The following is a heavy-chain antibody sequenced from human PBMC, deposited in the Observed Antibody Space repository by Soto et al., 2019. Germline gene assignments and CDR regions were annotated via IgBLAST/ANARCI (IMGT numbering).Heavy chain of an antibody. J-gene: IGHJ6*02. CDR2: ISAYNGNT. V-gene: IGHV1-18*04. CDR3: ARPYGSGSFVGYYYYGMDV. D-gene: IGHD3-10*01. Sequence: GASVKVSCKASGYTFISYGISWVRQAPGQGLEWMGWISAYNGNTNYAQKLQGRVTMTTDTSTSTAYMELRSLRSDDTAVYYCARPYGSGSFVGYYYYGMDVWGQGTTVTVSS. CDR1: GYTFISYG.